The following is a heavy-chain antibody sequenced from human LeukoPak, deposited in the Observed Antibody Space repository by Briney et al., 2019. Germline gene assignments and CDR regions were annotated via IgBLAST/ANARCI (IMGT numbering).Heavy chain of an antibody. D-gene: IGHD3-22*01. CDR3: AREGTFLYPLDSSGYYSAFDI. V-gene: IGHV1-46*01. J-gene: IGHJ3*02. Sequence: GASVKVSCKASGYTFTSYYMHWVRQAPGQGLEWMGIINPSGGSTSYAQKFQGRVTITRNTSISTAYMELSSLRSEDTAVYYCAREGTFLYPLDSSGYYSAFDIWGQGTMVTVSS. CDR2: INPSGGST. CDR1: GYTFTSYY.